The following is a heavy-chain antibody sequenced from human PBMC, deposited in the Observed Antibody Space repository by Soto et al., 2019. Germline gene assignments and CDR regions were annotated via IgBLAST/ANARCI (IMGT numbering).Heavy chain of an antibody. CDR1: GYTFTSYD. CDR2: MNPNSGNT. CDR3: GREGVRGMDV. V-gene: IGHV1-8*01. Sequence: QVQLVQSGAEVKKPGASVKVSCKASGYTFTSYDINWVRQATGQGLEWMGWMNPNSGNTGYAQKFQGRITMTRNTSVSTSYMELSSVRSEDTAVYYCGREGVRGMDVWGQGTTVTVAS. J-gene: IGHJ6*02. D-gene: IGHD3-16*01.